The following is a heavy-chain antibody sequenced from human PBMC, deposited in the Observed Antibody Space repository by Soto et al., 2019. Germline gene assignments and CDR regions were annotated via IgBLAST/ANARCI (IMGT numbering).Heavy chain of an antibody. V-gene: IGHV3-66*01. Sequence: EVQLVESGGGLVQPGGSLGLSCAASGFTVSSNYMSWVRQAPGKGLEWVSVIYSGGSTYYADSVKGRFTISRDNSKNTLYLQMNSLRAEDTAVYYCARDPINCSGGSCYSVDFGYWGQGTLVTVSS. D-gene: IGHD2-15*01. J-gene: IGHJ4*02. CDR3: ARDPINCSGGSCYSVDFGY. CDR2: IYSGGST. CDR1: GFTVSSNY.